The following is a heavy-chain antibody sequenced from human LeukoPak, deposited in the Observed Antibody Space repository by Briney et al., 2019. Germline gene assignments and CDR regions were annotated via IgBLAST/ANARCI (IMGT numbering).Heavy chain of an antibody. V-gene: IGHV4-34*01. D-gene: IGHD5-12*01. Sequence: SETLSLTCAVYGGSFSGYYWSWIRQPPGKGLEWIGEINHSGSTNYDPSLKSRVTISVDTSKNQFSLKLSSVTAADTAVYYCARVTRVTVATILYYYYYGMDVWGQGTTVTVSS. J-gene: IGHJ6*02. CDR2: INHSGST. CDR1: GGSFSGYY. CDR3: ARVTRVTVATILYYYYYGMDV.